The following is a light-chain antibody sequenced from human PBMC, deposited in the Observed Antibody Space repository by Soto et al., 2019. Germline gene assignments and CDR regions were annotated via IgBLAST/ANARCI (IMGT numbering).Light chain of an antibody. CDR3: QHYNNWTRT. V-gene: IGKV3-15*01. J-gene: IGKJ1*01. CDR2: GSF. CDR1: QSVSSN. Sequence: EIVMTQSPATLSVSPGERATLSCRASQSVSSNLAWYQQKPGQAPRLLIYGSFTMSTGIPARFSGSGSGTEFTLTISSLQSEDFAVYYCQHYNNWTRTFGQGTKVEIK.